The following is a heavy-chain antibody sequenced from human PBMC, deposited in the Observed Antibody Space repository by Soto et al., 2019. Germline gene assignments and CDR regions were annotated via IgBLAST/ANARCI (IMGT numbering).Heavy chain of an antibody. CDR2: IDPSDSYT. V-gene: IGHV5-10-1*01. Sequence: GESLKISCKGSGYSFTSYWINWVRQMPGKGLEWMGRIDPSDSYTNYSPSFQGHVTISADKSISTAYLHWSSLKASDTAMYYWAAGDVLVPASEYLQHWGQGTLVTV. J-gene: IGHJ1*01. CDR1: GYSFTSYW. D-gene: IGHD2-2*01. CDR3: AAGDVLVPASEYLQH.